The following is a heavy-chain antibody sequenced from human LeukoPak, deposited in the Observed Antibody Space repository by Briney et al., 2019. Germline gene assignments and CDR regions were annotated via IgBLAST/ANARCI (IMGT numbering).Heavy chain of an antibody. Sequence: SVKVSCKASGGTFSSYAISWVRQAPGQGLEWMGGIIPIFGTANYAQKFQGRVTITADESTSTAYMELSSLRSEDTAVYYCARDGGGPRAADYWGQGTLVTVSS. CDR1: GGTFSSYA. J-gene: IGHJ4*02. D-gene: IGHD6-25*01. CDR3: ARDGGGPRAADY. CDR2: IIPIFGTA. V-gene: IGHV1-69*01.